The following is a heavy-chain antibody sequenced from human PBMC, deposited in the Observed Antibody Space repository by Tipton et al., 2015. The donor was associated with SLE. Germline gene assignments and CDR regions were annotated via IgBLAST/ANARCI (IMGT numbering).Heavy chain of an antibody. CDR2: IDPRDYYT. D-gene: IGHD3-22*01. Sequence: QLVQSGAELKKPGESLRISCKASGYSFTNYWITWVRQMPGKGLEWMGRIDPRDYYTKYSPSLQGHITISTDKSISTAYLQWSSLRASDTAMYYCARHVSYDSSGYYHDYWGQGTLVTVSS. CDR3: ARHVSYDSSGYYHDY. CDR1: GYSFTNYW. J-gene: IGHJ4*02. V-gene: IGHV5-10-1*01.